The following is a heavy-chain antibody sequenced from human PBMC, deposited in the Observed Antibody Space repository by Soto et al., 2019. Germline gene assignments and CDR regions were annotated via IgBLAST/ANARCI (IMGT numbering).Heavy chain of an antibody. Sequence: QVQLQVSGPGLVKPSDTLSLTCAVSGYSISSSNWWGWIRQPPGKGLEWIGYIYYSGTTYYNPSLKSRVTMSVDTSTNPFSLQLTSVTAVDTAVYYCARSEIQGPIDYWGQGPLVTVSS. CDR1: GYSISSSNW. CDR3: ARSEIQGPIDY. V-gene: IGHV4-28*01. J-gene: IGHJ4*02. CDR2: IYYSGTT.